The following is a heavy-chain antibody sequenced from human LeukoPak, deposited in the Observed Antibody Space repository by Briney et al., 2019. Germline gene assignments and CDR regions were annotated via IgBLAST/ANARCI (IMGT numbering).Heavy chain of an antibody. D-gene: IGHD1-26*01. CDR2: INHSGST. J-gene: IGHJ4*02. Sequence: PSETLSLTCAVYGGSSSGYYWSWIRQPPGKGLEWIGEINHSGSTNYNPSLKSRVTISVDTSKNQFSLKLSSVTAADTAVYYCARGRWELPYVMPKYYFDYWGQGTLVTVSS. CDR1: GGSSSGYY. CDR3: ARGRWELPYVMPKYYFDY. V-gene: IGHV4-34*01.